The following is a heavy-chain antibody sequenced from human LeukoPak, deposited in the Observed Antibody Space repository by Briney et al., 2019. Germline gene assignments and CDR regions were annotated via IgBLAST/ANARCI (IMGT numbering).Heavy chain of an antibody. Sequence: ASVKVSCKASGYTFTSYYMHWVRQAPGQGLEWMGLINPTGGSTGYAQKFQGRVTMTRDMSTSTVYMELGSLTSEDTAVYYCARDPSGSYPYFDYWGQGTLVTVSS. CDR2: INPTGGST. CDR1: GYTFTSYY. CDR3: ARDPSGSYPYFDY. J-gene: IGHJ4*02. V-gene: IGHV1-46*01. D-gene: IGHD1-26*01.